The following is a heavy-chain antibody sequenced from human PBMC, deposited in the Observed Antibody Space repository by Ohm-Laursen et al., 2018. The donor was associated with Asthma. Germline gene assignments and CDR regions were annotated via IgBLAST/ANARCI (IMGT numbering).Heavy chain of an antibody. Sequence: TLSLTCTVSGGSISSGDYYWSWIRQPPGKGLEWIGYIYYSGSTYYNPSLKSRVTISVDTSKNQFSLKLSSVTAADTAVYYCAISTVVTPAAAEYFQHWGQGTLVTVSS. V-gene: IGHV4-30-4*01. CDR1: GGSISSGDYY. D-gene: IGHD4-23*01. CDR3: AISTVVTPAAAEYFQH. J-gene: IGHJ1*01. CDR2: IYYSGST.